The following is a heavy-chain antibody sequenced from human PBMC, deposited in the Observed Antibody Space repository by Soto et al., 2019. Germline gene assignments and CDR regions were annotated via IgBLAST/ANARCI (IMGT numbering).Heavy chain of an antibody. J-gene: IGHJ6*02. V-gene: IGHV6-1*01. CDR1: GDSVSSNSAA. D-gene: IGHD2-8*01. CDR3: ARAVLMVYAQAAHYYYYGMDV. Sequence: SQTLSLTCAISGDSVSSNSAAWNWIRQSPSKGLEWLGRTYYRSKWYNDYAVSVKSRITINPDTSKNQFSLQLNSVTPEDTAVYYCARAVLMVYAQAAHYYYYGMDVWGQGTTVTV. CDR2: TYYRSKWYN.